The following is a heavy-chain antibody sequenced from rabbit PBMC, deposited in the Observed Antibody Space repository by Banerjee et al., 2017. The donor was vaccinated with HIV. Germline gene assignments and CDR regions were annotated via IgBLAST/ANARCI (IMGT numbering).Heavy chain of an antibody. CDR1: GFTFSSSYY. CDR3: ARRSSGWDL. V-gene: IGHV1S45*01. D-gene: IGHD4-1*01. J-gene: IGHJ3*01. CDR2: IAGSSSGFT. Sequence: QEHLKESGGGLVQPGGSLTLTCTASGFTFSSSYYMCWVRQAPGKGLEWIACIAGSSSGFTYSATWAKGRFICSKTSSTTVTLQMTSLTAADTATYFCARRSSGWDLRGQGTLVTVS.